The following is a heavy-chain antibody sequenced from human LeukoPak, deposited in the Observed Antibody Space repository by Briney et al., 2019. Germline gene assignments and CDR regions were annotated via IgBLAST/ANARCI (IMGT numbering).Heavy chain of an antibody. CDR1: GGSFSGYY. J-gene: IGHJ6*03. V-gene: IGHV3-23*01. CDR2: ISGSGGST. Sequence: ETLSLTCAVYGGSFSGYYWSWIRQPPGKGLEWVSAISGSGGSTYYADSVKGRFTISRDNSKNTLYLQMNSLRAEDTAVYYCAKVRHDFWSAMGYYMDVWGKGTTVTVSS. D-gene: IGHD3-3*01. CDR3: AKVRHDFWSAMGYYMDV.